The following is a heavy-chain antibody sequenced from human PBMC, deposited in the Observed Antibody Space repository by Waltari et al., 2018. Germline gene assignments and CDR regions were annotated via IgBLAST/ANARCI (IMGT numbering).Heavy chain of an antibody. CDR2: ISSSSTI. CDR1: GFTFSSYS. V-gene: IGHV3-48*01. CDR3: ARVTYYYGSGSAFYYYYGMDV. J-gene: IGHJ6*02. D-gene: IGHD3-10*01. Sequence: EVQLVESGGGLVQPGGSLRLSCAASGFTFSSYSMNWVRQAPGKGLEWVSYISSSSTIYYADSVKGRFTISRDNAKNSLYLQMNSLRAEDTAVYYCARVTYYYGSGSAFYYYYGMDVWGQGTTVTVSS.